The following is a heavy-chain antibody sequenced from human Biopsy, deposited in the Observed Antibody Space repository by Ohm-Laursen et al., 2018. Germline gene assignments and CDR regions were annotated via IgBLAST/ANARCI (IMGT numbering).Heavy chain of an antibody. CDR2: FYSSGSS. CDR3: AKARTLDAAIDFDY. Sequence: TLSLTCIVSGDSISNSYWTWIRQPAGKGLEWIGRFYSSGSSSYNPSLKSRVTMSIDASMNQFSLKLTSVTAADTAVYYCAKARTLDAAIDFDYWARESWSPSPQ. CDR1: GDSISNSY. D-gene: IGHD5-18*01. J-gene: IGHJ4*02. V-gene: IGHV4-4*07.